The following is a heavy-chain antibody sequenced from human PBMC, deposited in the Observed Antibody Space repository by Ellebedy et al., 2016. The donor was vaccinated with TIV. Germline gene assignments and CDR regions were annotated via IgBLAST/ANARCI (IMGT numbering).Heavy chain of an antibody. CDR1: GFRFNDYD. D-gene: IGHD6-19*01. CDR3: ARGKRLDSGWSRSYWYFDL. V-gene: IGHV3-30*03. CDR2: MSYGGRGE. J-gene: IGHJ2*01. Sequence: PGGSLRLSCAAPGFRFNDYDMHGVRQAPDQGLEWVAIMSYGGRGEYYAAFVKGRFTVSGDNSKNTMYLQLKRLRSEDTATYFCARGKRLDSGWSRSYWYFDLWGRGTLVTVSS.